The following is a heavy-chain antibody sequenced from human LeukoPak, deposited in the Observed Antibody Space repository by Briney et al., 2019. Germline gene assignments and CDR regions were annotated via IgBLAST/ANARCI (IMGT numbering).Heavy chain of an antibody. D-gene: IGHD3-3*01. J-gene: IGHJ4*02. CDR1: GGSISRGSYY. CDR3: ASGGYDFWSGYYFGY. CDR2: IYTSGST. Sequence: PSETLSLTCIVSGGSISRGSYYWSWIRQPAGKGLEWIGRIYTSGSTNYNPSLKSRVTISVDTSKNQFSLKLSSVTAADTAVYYCASGGYDFWSGYYFGYWGQGTLVTVSS. V-gene: IGHV4-61*02.